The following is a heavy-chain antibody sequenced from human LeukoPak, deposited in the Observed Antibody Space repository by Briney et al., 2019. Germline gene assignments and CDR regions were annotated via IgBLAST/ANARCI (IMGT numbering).Heavy chain of an antibody. CDR2: ISSSSSTI. V-gene: IGHV3-48*01. J-gene: IGHJ5*02. D-gene: IGHD4-23*01. CDR1: GFTFSSYS. Sequence: PGGSLRLSCAASGFTFSSYSMNWVRQAPGKGLEWVSYISSSSSTIYYADSVKGRFTISRDNAKNSLYLQMNSLRAEDTAVYFCASGNYGGTGAWGQGTLVTVSS. CDR3: ASGNYGGTGA.